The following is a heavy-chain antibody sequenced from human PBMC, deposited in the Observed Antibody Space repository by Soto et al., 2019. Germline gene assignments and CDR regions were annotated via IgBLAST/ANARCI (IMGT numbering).Heavy chain of an antibody. CDR3: ARGRVLRVLEWLDYYYFYYMDV. CDR2: MNPNSGNT. D-gene: IGHD3-3*01. V-gene: IGHV1-8*01. CDR1: GYTFTSYD. Sequence: QVQLVQSGAEVKKPGASVKVSCKASGYTFTSYDINWVRQATGQGLEWMGWMNPNSGNTGYAQKFQGRVTMTRNTSISTDEMDLSSLRSEETAVFYCARGRVLRVLEWLDYYYFYYMDVWGKGTTVTVSS. J-gene: IGHJ6*03.